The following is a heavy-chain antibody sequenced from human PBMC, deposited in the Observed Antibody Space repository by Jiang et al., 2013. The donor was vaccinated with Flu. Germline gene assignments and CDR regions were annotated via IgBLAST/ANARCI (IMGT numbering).Heavy chain of an antibody. CDR3: AYTPWGSGITERAFDI. CDR2: IFWNDDK. CDR1: GFSISRNGMC. V-gene: IGHV2-5*08. Sequence: KPTQTLTLTCTLSGFSISRNGMCVTWIRRPPGKALECLALIFWNDDKRYSPSLKRRLTITKDSSKSQVVLRMTNMDPVDTATYYCAYTPWGSGITERAFDIWGQGTMVTVSS. D-gene: IGHD3-10*01. J-gene: IGHJ3*02.